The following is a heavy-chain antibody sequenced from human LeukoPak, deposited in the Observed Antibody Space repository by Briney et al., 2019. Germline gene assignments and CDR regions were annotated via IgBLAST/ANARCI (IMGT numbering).Heavy chain of an antibody. CDR1: GFTFTTYA. CDR2: ISGSGGST. V-gene: IGHV3-23*01. Sequence: PGGSLRLSCAASGFTFTTYAMSWVRQAPGKGLEWVSAISGSGGSTYYADSVKGRFTISRDNSKNTLYLQMNSLRAEDTAVYYCTTDLTDSSGYYYYYYYMDVWGKGTTVTVSS. D-gene: IGHD3-22*01. CDR3: TTDLTDSSGYYYYYYYMDV. J-gene: IGHJ6*03.